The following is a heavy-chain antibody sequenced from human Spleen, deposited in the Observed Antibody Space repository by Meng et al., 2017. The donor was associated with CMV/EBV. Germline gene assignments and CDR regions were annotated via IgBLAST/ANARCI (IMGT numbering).Heavy chain of an antibody. D-gene: IGHD6-6*01. CDR1: GYTFTSYG. CDR3: ARGSAARLYSAYYYYYGMDV. J-gene: IGHJ6*02. CDR2: ISAYNGNT. V-gene: IGHV1-18*01. Sequence: ASVKVSCKASGYTFTSYGISWVRQAPGQGLEWMGWISAYNGNTNYAQKPQGRVTMTTDTSTSTAYMELRSLRSDDTAVYYCARGSAARLYSAYYYYYGMDVWGQGTTVTVSS.